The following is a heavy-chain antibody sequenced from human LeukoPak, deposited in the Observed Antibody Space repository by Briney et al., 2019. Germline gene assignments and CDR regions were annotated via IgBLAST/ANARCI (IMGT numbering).Heavy chain of an antibody. V-gene: IGHV3-21*01. CDR3: AELGITMIGGV. J-gene: IGHJ6*04. D-gene: IGHD3-10*02. CDR1: GFTFSSYG. CDR2: ISSSSTYI. Sequence: GGSLRLSCAASGFTFSSYGMHWVRQAPGKGLEWVSSISSSSTYIYYADSVKGRFTISRDNAKNSLYLQMNSLRAEDTAVYYCAELGITMIGGVWGKGTTVTISS.